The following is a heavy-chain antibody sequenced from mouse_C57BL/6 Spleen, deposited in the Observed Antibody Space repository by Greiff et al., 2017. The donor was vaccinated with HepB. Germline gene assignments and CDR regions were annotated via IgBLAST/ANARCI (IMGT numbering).Heavy chain of an antibody. J-gene: IGHJ3*01. Sequence: VQLQQSGPELVKPGASVKISCKASGYAFSSSWMNWVKQRPGKGLEWIGRIYPGDGDTNYNGKFKGKATLTADKSSSTAYMQLSSLTSEDSAVYCCARTAQGGGFAYWGQGTLVTVSA. CDR3: ARTAQGGGFAY. V-gene: IGHV1-82*01. D-gene: IGHD3-2*02. CDR1: GYAFSSSW. CDR2: IYPGDGDT.